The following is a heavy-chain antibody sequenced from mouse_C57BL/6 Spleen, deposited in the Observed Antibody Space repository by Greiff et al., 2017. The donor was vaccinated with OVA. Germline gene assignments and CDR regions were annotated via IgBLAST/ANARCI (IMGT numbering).Heavy chain of an antibody. D-gene: IGHD2-3*01. Sequence: EVQRVESGGGLVKPGGSLKLSCAASGFTFSSYAMSWVRQTPEQRLEWVATISDGGSYTYYPDNVKGRFTISRDNAKNNLYLQMSHLKSEDTAMYYCARDPDGYFYFDYWGQGTTLTVSS. CDR1: GFTFSSYA. CDR2: ISDGGSYT. V-gene: IGHV5-4*01. CDR3: ARDPDGYFYFDY. J-gene: IGHJ2*01.